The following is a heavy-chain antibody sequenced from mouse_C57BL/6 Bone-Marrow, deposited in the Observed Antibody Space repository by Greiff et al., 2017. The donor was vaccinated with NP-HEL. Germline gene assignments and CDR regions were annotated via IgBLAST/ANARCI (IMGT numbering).Heavy chain of an antibody. CDR3: ARVAYDYDVGY. J-gene: IGHJ2*01. CDR2: IDPSDSST. CDR1: GYTFTSYW. D-gene: IGHD2-4*01. V-gene: IGHV1-50*01. Sequence: QVQLQQPGAELVKPGASVKLSCKASGYTFTSYWMQWVKQRPGQGLEWIGEIDPSDSSTNYNQKFKGKATLTVDTSSSTAYMQLSSLTSEDSAVYYCARVAYDYDVGYWGQGTTLTVSS.